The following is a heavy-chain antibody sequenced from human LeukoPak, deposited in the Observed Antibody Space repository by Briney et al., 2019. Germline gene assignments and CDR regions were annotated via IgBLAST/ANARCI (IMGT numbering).Heavy chain of an antibody. V-gene: IGHV1-69*05. D-gene: IGHD3-22*01. CDR1: GGTFSSYA. Sequence: SVKVSCKASGGTFSSYAISWVRQAPGQGLEWMGGIIPIFGTANYAQKFQGRVTITTDESTSTAYMELSSLRSEDTAVYYCASSPGSITTGDFQHWGQGTPVTVSS. J-gene: IGHJ1*01. CDR2: IIPIFGTA. CDR3: ASSPGSITTGDFQH.